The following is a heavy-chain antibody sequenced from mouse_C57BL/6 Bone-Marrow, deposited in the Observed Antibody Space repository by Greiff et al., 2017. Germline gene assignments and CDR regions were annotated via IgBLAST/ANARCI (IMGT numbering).Heavy chain of an antibody. V-gene: IGHV1-69*01. CDR3: ARNDYDSYWYFDV. D-gene: IGHD2-4*01. CDR2: IDPSDSYT. CDR1: GYTFTSYW. J-gene: IGHJ1*03. Sequence: QVQLQQPGAELVMPGASVKLSCKASGYTFTSYWMHWVKQRPGQGLEWIGEIDPSDSYTNYNQKFKGKSTLTVDKSSRTAYMQLSSLTSEDSAVYYCARNDYDSYWYFDVWGTGTTVTVSS.